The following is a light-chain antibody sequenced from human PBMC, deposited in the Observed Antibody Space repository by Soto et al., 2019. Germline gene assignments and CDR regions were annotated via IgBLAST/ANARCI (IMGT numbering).Light chain of an antibody. Sequence: QSALTQPASVSGSPGQSISISCTGTSSDVGTYNYVSWYQQYPGKAPKLLIYAVSYRPSGVSDRFSGSKSGNTASLTISGLQAEDEANYYCSSYTTSSTRCVFGVGTKLTVL. CDR3: SSYTTSSTRCV. V-gene: IGLV2-14*01. J-gene: IGLJ3*02. CDR2: AVS. CDR1: SSDVGTYNY.